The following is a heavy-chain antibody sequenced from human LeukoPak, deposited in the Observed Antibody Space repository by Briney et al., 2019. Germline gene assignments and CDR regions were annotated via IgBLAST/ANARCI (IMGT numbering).Heavy chain of an antibody. J-gene: IGHJ4*02. CDR3: ASGDPGPDY. Sequence: SETLSLTCTVSGGSISSSYYYWGWIRQPPGKGLEWIGSIYSSGSTYYNPSLKSRVTISVGTSKNQFSLKLTSVTAADTAVYYCASGDPGPDYWGQGTLVTVSS. D-gene: IGHD4-17*01. CDR2: IYSSGST. CDR1: GGSISSSYYY. V-gene: IGHV4-39*01.